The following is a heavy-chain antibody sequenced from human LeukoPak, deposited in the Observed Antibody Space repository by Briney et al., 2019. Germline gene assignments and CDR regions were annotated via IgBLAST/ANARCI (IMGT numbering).Heavy chain of an antibody. J-gene: IGHJ5*02. CDR2: ISYDGSNK. D-gene: IGHD2-2*01. CDR1: GFTFSSYA. CDR3: ASFPYCSSTCCSPDP. V-gene: IGHV3-30-3*01. Sequence: GGSLRLSCAASGFTFSSYAMHWVRQAPGKGLEWVAVISYDGSNKYYADSVKGRFTISRDNSKNTLYLQMNSLRAEDTAVYYCASFPYCSSTCCSPDPWGQGTLVTVSS.